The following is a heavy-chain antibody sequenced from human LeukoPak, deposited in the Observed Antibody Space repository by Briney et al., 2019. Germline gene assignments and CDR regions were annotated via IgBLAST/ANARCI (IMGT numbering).Heavy chain of an antibody. CDR1: GFTFSSDG. CDR3: ARDLSGRAGAYDY. Sequence: GGSLRLSCAASGFTFSSDGMHWVRQAPGKGLEGVAIIWYDGSNKDYADSVKGRFTISRDNSKNTLYLQMNSLRVEDTAVYYCARDLSGRAGAYDYWGQEPWSPSPQ. CDR2: IWYDGSNK. D-gene: IGHD6-13*01. J-gene: IGHJ4*01. V-gene: IGHV3-33*01.